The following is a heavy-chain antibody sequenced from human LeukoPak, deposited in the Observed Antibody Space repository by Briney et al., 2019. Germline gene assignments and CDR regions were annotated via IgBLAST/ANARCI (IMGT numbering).Heavy chain of an antibody. Sequence: PGGSLRLSCAASGFTFSSYGMHWVRQAPGKGLEWVSAISGSGGSTYYADSVKGRFTISRDNSKNTLYLQMNSLRAEDTAVYYCAKWLWFGELSPDFDYWGQGTLVTVSS. CDR1: GFTFSSYG. J-gene: IGHJ4*02. CDR3: AKWLWFGELSPDFDY. D-gene: IGHD3-10*01. CDR2: ISGSGGST. V-gene: IGHV3-23*01.